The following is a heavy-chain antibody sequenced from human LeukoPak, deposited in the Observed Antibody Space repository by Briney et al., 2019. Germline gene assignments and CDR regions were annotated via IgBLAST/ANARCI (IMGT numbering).Heavy chain of an antibody. CDR3: ARGYGDTMIVAAHDAFDI. CDR2: MNPNSGNT. CDR1: GYTFTSYD. D-gene: IGHD3-22*01. V-gene: IGHV1-8*01. J-gene: IGHJ3*02. Sequence: ASVKVSCKASGYTFTSYDINWVRQATGQGLEWMGWMNPNSGNTGYAQKFQGRVTMTRNTSISTAYMELSSLRSEDTAVYYCARGYGDTMIVAAHDAFDIWGQGTIVTVSS.